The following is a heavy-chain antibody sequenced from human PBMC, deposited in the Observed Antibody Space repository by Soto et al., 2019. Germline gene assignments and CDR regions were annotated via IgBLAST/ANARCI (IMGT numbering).Heavy chain of an antibody. CDR3: AKGGGWSGGSCPNWFDP. V-gene: IGHV3-23*01. J-gene: IGHJ5*02. D-gene: IGHD2-15*01. Sequence: EVQLLESGGGLVQPGGSLRLSCAASGFTFSSYAMSWVRQAPGKGLEWVSAISGSGGRTYYADSVKGRFTISRDNSKNTRYLQMNSLRAEDTAVYYCAKGGGWSGGSCPNWFDPWGQGTLVTVSS. CDR1: GFTFSSYA. CDR2: ISGSGGRT.